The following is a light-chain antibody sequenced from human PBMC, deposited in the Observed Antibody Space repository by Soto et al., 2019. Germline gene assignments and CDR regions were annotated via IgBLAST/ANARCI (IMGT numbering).Light chain of an antibody. CDR3: RQDAFYPFT. CDR2: GAS. J-gene: IGKJ3*01. Sequence: DIQVTQSPSSLSASVGDRVTITCRASQAVGTSLVWIQEKPGKAPKSLISGASTLQIGVPSEFSCSGSGTAFTLTFFSRQPDDAPTYYCRQDAFYPFTFGPGTKVEIK. V-gene: IGKV1-16*02. CDR1: QAVGTS.